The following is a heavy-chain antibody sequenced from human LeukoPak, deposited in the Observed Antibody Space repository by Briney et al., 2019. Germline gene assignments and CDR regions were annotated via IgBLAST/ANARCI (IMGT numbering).Heavy chain of an antibody. Sequence: SVKVSCKASVGTFSSYAISWVRQAPGQGLEWMGGIIPIFGTANYAQKFQGRVTITTDESTSTAYMELSSLRSEDTAVYYCARDAWRYYDSSGYSPLGYWGQGTLVTVSS. CDR3: ARDAWRYYDSSGYSPLGY. CDR2: IIPIFGTA. D-gene: IGHD3-22*01. J-gene: IGHJ4*02. V-gene: IGHV1-69*05. CDR1: VGTFSSYA.